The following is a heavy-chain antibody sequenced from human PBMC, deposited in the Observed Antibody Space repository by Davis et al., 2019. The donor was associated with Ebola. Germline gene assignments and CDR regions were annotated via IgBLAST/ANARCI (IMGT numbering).Heavy chain of an antibody. J-gene: IGHJ5*02. V-gene: IGHV5-51*01. CDR3: ARSNMVREAEGLDT. Sequence: GESLKISCKGSGYSFTSYWIGWVRQMPGKGPGWMVIIYTGDSDTRYSPSFQGPVTISADKSISTAYLQWSSLKASDTAMYYCARSNMVREAEGLDTGGQGTLVTVSS. CDR2: IYTGDSDT. D-gene: IGHD3-10*01. CDR1: GYSFTSYW.